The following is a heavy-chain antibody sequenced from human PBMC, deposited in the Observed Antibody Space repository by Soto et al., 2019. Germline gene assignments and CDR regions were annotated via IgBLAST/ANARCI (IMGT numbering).Heavy chain of an antibody. V-gene: IGHV3-23*01. CDR1: GFTFNNYA. CDR2: ISATGGST. CDR3: AKDRLAGNFDY. Sequence: GGSLRLSCAASGFTFNNYARNWVRQAPGKGLEWVATISATGGSTYYADSVKGRFTISRDNSKNTLYLQMNGLRVEDTAVYYCAKDRLAGNFDYWGQGTQVTVSS. J-gene: IGHJ4*02.